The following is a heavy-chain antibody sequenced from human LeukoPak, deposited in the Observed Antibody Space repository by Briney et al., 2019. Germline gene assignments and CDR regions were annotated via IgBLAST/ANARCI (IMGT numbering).Heavy chain of an antibody. Sequence: TLSLTCTVSGGSISSGGYYWRWIRQHPGKGLEWIGYIYYSGSTYYNPSLKSRVTISVDTSKNQSSLKLSSVTAADTAVYYCARGRYDILANTYYYYMDVWGKGTTVTVSS. CDR3: ARGRYDILANTYYYYMDV. CDR1: GGSISSGGYY. V-gene: IGHV4-31*03. J-gene: IGHJ6*03. D-gene: IGHD3-9*01. CDR2: IYYSGST.